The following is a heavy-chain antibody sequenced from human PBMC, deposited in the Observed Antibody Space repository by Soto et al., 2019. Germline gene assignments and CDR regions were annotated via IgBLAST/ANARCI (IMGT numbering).Heavy chain of an antibody. V-gene: IGHV5-51*01. Sequence: PGESLKISCKGSGYSSTSYLIGWVRQMPGKGLEWMGIIYPGDSDTRYSPSFQGQVTISADKSISTAYLQWSSLKASDTAMYYCASGPGLGQTPASRYYYDSSGPGAFDIWGQGTMVTVSS. CDR3: ASGPGLGQTPASRYYYDSSGPGAFDI. CDR2: IYPGDSDT. J-gene: IGHJ3*02. CDR1: GYSSTSYL. D-gene: IGHD3-22*01.